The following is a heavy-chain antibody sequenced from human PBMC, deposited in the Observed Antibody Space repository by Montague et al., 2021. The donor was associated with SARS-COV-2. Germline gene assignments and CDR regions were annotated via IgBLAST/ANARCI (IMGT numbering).Heavy chain of an antibody. V-gene: IGHV4-39*01. CDR3: ARPLVRGVPKAFDI. CDR2: IYYSGTT. D-gene: IGHD3-10*01. Sequence: SETLSLTCTVSGGSITRNYYWGWIRQPPGKGLEWVGNIYYSGTTFINPSLGSRVTISVDASKNRFSLNLTSVTAADTAVYYCARPLVRGVPKAFDIWGQGALVIVSS. CDR1: GGSITRNYY. J-gene: IGHJ3*02.